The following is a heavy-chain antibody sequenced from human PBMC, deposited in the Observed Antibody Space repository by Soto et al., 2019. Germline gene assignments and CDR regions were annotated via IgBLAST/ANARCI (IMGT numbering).Heavy chain of an antibody. V-gene: IGHV4-39*01. Sequence: QLQLQESGPGLVKPSETLSLTCTVSGDSISSSSYCWGWIRQPPGKGLEWIGSIYYSGSTYYNPSLKSQVSISVDTSKNQFSLKLSSVTAADTAVYYCARHERDYDYIWGNYRTGGPADYWGQGTLVTVSS. J-gene: IGHJ4*02. CDR1: GDSISSSSYC. D-gene: IGHD3-16*02. CDR3: ARHERDYDYIWGNYRTGGPADY. CDR2: IYYSGST.